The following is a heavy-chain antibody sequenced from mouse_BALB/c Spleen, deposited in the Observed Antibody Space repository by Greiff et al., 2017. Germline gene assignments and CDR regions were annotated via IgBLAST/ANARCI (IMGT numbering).Heavy chain of an antibody. J-gene: IGHJ2*01. CDR3: ARHASSYGDYFDY. Sequence: EVKLVESGGGLVKPGGSLKLSCAASGFTFSSYYMSWVRQTPEKRLELVAAINSNGGSTYYPDTVKGRFTISRDNAKNTLYLQMSSLKSEDTALYYCARHASSYGDYFDYWGQGTTLTVSS. D-gene: IGHD1-1*01. CDR2: INSNGGST. CDR1: GFTFSSYY. V-gene: IGHV5-6-2*01.